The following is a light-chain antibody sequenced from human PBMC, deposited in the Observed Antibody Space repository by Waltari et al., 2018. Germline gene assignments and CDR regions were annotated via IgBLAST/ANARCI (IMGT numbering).Light chain of an antibody. J-gene: IGKJ4*01. CDR3: QQYGSSH. Sequence: EIVLTQSPGTLSLSPGDRATLSCRASQSVSSSYLAWYQQKPGQAPRLLIYGASSRATGIPDRFSGSGSGTDFTLTISRLEPEDFAVYYCQQYGSSHFGGGTKVEIK. V-gene: IGKV3-20*01. CDR2: GAS. CDR1: QSVSSSY.